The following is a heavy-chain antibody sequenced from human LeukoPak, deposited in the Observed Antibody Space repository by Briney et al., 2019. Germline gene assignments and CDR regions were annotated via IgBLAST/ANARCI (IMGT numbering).Heavy chain of an antibody. D-gene: IGHD1-7*01. V-gene: IGHV4-59*01. J-gene: IGHJ3*02. CDR2: VYYTGDT. CDR1: GVSISGYY. CDR3: ARGNSGAFDI. Sequence: SETLSLTCTVSGVSISGYYWSWIRQPPGKGLEWIGFVYYTGDTNYNPSLKSRVSISGDTSKNQFSLRLSSVTAADTAVYYCARGNSGAFDIWGQGTMVTVSS.